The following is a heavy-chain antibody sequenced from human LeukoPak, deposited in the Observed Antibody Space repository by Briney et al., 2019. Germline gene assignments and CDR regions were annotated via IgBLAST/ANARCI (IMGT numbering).Heavy chain of an antibody. CDR3: AKQLGYCSDGSCYFPY. Sequence: PGGSLRLSCAASGFTVSSSYMSWVRQAPGKGLEWVSVFYSGGKTYYTDSVKGRFTISRDNSKNTLYLQMNSLRAEDTAVYYCAKQLGYCSDGSCYFPYWGQGTLVTVSS. CDR1: GFTVSSSY. J-gene: IGHJ4*02. D-gene: IGHD2-15*01. V-gene: IGHV3-53*01. CDR2: FYSGGKT.